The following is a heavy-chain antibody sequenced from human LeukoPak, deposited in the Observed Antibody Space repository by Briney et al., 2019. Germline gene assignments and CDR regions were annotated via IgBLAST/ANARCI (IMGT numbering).Heavy chain of an antibody. Sequence: GGSLRLSCAASGFTFSSYWMSWVRQAPGKGLEWVANIKQDGSEKYYVDSVKGRFTISRDNAKNSLYLQMNSLKASDTAMYYCARHLRGIAAAGATDYWGQGTLVTVSS. J-gene: IGHJ4*02. CDR1: GFTFSSYW. D-gene: IGHD6-13*01. CDR3: ARHLRGIAAAGATDY. CDR2: IKQDGSEK. V-gene: IGHV3-7*03.